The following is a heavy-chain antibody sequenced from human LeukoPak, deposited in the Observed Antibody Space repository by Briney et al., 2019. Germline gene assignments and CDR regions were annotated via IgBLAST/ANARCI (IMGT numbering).Heavy chain of an antibody. Sequence: ASVKVSCKPSGYTFSSYYIHWVRQSPEHRLEWMGIINPSGGSTSYAQKFQGRVTMTRATSTSTVYMELSSLRSEDTAVYYCARVTYYYDSSGYYPHFDYWGQGTLVTVSS. CDR1: GYTFSSYY. CDR3: ARVTYYYDSSGYYPHFDY. CDR2: INPSGGST. D-gene: IGHD3-22*01. J-gene: IGHJ4*02. V-gene: IGHV1-46*01.